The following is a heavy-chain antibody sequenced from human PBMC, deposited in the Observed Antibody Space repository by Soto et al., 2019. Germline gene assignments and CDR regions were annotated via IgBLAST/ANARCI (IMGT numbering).Heavy chain of an antibody. CDR3: ARVESYGRMPFDP. V-gene: IGHV4-30-4*01. J-gene: IGHJ5*02. Sequence: SETLSLTCTVSGGSINSGDYYWSWIRQPPGKGLEWIASMYYSGSTFYNPSLKSRVTISLDTSKNQVSLKLSSVTAADTAVYFCARVESYGRMPFDPWGRGTLVTVSS. CDR2: MYYSGST. CDR1: GGSINSGDYY. D-gene: IGHD5-18*01.